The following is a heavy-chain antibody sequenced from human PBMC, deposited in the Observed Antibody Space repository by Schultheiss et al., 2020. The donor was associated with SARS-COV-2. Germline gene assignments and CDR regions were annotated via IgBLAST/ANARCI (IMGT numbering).Heavy chain of an antibody. J-gene: IGHJ4*02. CDR1: GFTFSSYA. V-gene: IGHV4-34*01. CDR2: INHSGST. D-gene: IGHD3-22*01. Sequence: GSLRLSCAASGFTFSSYAMSWVRQAPGKGLEWIGEINHSGSTNYNPSLKSRVTISVDTSKNQFSLKLSSVTAADTAVYYCARQSYYDSSGYHDYWGKGTVVIVST. CDR3: ARQSYYDSSGYHDY.